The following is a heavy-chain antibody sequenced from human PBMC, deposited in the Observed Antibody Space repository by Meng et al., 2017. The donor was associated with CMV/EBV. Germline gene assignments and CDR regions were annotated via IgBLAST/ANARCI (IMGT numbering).Heavy chain of an antibody. CDR1: GFTFSNYA. V-gene: IGHV3-23*03. CDR3: ASGGTRWFVPFGY. D-gene: IGHD3-10*01. J-gene: IGHJ4*02. CDR2: IYNGGNSE. Sequence: GESLKISCAASGFTFSNYAMSWIRQAPGKGLEWVSVIYNGGNSEYYADSVKGRFTISRDDSKNTLYLRMNSLRAEDTAVCYCASGGTRWFVPFGYWGLGTLVTVSS.